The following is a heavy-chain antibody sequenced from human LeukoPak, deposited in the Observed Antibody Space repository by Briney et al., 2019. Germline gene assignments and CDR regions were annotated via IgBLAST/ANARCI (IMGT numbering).Heavy chain of an antibody. CDR2: ISYDGSYK. CDR1: GFTFSRYV. CDR3: TTEDGYSPY. Sequence: GGSLRLSCAASGFTFSRYVMHWVRQAPGKGLEWVAVISYDGSYKCYADSVKGRFTISRDNAKNSLYLQMTSLRAEDTAVYYCTTEDGYSPYWGQGTLVTVSS. J-gene: IGHJ4*02. V-gene: IGHV3-30*04. D-gene: IGHD5-24*01.